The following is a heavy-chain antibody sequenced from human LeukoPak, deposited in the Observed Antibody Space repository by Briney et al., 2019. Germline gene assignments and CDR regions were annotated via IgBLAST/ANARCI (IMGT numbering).Heavy chain of an antibody. Sequence: GGSLRLSCAASRFTFSSYCMHWVRQAPGKGLVWVSRINTDGSSTSYADSVKRRFTISRDNAKNTLYLQMNSLRAEDTAVYYCARAKGIFDPFDYWGQGPLVTVSS. V-gene: IGHV3-74*01. CDR3: ARAKGIFDPFDY. CDR2: INTDGSST. D-gene: IGHD3-3*01. J-gene: IGHJ4*02. CDR1: RFTFSSYC.